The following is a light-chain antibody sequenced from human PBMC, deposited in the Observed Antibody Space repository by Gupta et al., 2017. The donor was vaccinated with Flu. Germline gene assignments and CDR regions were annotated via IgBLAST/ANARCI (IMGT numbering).Light chain of an antibody. Sequence: QSVLTQPPSASGTLGQRVAMSCSGSTSNIGSNIVSWYQQVPGTAPTLLIYSDDQRPSGVPERFSGSKSGTSASLAISGLQSEDEADYYCAAWDDSLNGGVFGGGTKLTVL. CDR2: SDD. V-gene: IGLV1-44*01. CDR1: TSNIGSNI. CDR3: AAWDDSLNGGV. J-gene: IGLJ3*02.